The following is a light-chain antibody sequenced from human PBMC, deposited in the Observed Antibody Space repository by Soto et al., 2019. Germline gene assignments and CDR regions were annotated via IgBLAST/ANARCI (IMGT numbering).Light chain of an antibody. J-gene: IGKJ1*01. CDR2: WAS. CDR3: QPYYSTPT. Sequence: DIVMTQTPDSLAVSLGERATINCKSSQRVLSSSNIKNYLAWYQQKPGQPTKLLTYWASTRESGVPDRFSGSRSGTDFTLNLSSRQAEDVAVYYCQPYYSTPTFGQETKVEIK. CDR1: QRVLSSSNIKNY. V-gene: IGKV4-1*01.